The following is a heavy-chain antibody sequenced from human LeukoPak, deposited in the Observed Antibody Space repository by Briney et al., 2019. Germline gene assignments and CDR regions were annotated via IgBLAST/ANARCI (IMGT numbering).Heavy chain of an antibody. J-gene: IGHJ4*02. Sequence: GGSLRLSCAASGFTFSSYSMNRVRQAPGKGLEWVSSISSSSSYIYYADSVKGRFTISRDNAKNSLYLQMNSLRAEDTAVYYCARGIAVAARRHYWGQGTLVTVSS. V-gene: IGHV3-21*01. CDR2: ISSSSSYI. D-gene: IGHD6-19*01. CDR1: GFTFSSYS. CDR3: ARGIAVAARRHY.